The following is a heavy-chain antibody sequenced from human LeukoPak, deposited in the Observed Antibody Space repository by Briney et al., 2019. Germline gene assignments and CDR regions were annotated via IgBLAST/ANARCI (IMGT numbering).Heavy chain of an antibody. CDR3: ASPAHYYYGSGSYYIRRTLDV. Sequence: SETLSLTCTVSGGSISSYYWSWIRQPAGKGLEWIGRIYTSGSTNYNPSLKSRVTMSVDTSKNQFSLKLSSVTAADTAVYYCASPAHYYYGSGSYYIRRTLDVWGKGTTVTISS. CDR1: GGSISSYY. J-gene: IGHJ6*04. D-gene: IGHD3-10*01. V-gene: IGHV4-4*07. CDR2: IYTSGST.